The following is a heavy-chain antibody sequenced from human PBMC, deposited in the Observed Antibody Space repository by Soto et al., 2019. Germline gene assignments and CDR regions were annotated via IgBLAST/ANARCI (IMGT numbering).Heavy chain of an antibody. V-gene: IGHV3-74*01. CDR3: ARRGQEGPGLAH. Sequence: EVQLVESGGNLIQPGGSLRLSCAASGFTFSSYWMHWVRQAPGKGLVWVSRINSDGSSTRYVDSVKGRFTISRDNAKNTLYLQMNSLSVEDTAVYYCARRGQEGPGLAHWGQGTLVTVSS. J-gene: IGHJ5*02. CDR1: GFTFSSYW. CDR2: INSDGSST.